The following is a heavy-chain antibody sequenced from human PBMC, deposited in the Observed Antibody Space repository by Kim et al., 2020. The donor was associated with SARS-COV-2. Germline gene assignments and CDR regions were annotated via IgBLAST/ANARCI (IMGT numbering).Heavy chain of an antibody. CDR2: ISWGGHAT. D-gene: IGHD2-21*01. CDR3: AKAGDGYDIDH. J-gene: IGHJ5*02. Sequence: GGSLRLSCAASGFSFDDHAMHWVRQAPGKGLEWVALISWGGHATFYADSVEGRFTISRDNERNSLFLAMNTLRPEDTALYYCAKAGDGYDIDHWGQGTLV. CDR1: GFSFDDHA. V-gene: IGHV3-43D*03.